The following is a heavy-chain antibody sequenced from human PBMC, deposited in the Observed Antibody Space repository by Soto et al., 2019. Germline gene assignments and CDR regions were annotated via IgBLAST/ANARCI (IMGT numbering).Heavy chain of an antibody. CDR3: AREDRFDVVGPGGH. V-gene: IGHV4-39*02. CDR2: LYYTGTT. Sequence: QLQLQESGPGLVKPSETLSLTCTVSGGSIRTSDYYWAWIRQSPGKGLEWLGSLYYTGTTFNNPPLRSRITISLDTSNNKCSQRMTSVTGADAGVYYCAREDRFDVVGPGGHWGQGALVTVTS. J-gene: IGHJ1*01. CDR1: GGSIRTSDYY. D-gene: IGHD2-8*02.